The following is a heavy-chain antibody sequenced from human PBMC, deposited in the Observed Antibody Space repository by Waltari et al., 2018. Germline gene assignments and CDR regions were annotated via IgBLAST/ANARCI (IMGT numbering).Heavy chain of an antibody. V-gene: IGHV3-23*04. D-gene: IGHD6-13*01. J-gene: IGHJ6*02. CDR2: ISGSGGST. Sequence: EVQLVESGGGLVQPGGSLRLSCAASGFTFSSYAMSWVRQAPGKGLEWVSAISGSGGSTYYADSVKGRFTISRDNSKNTLYLQMNSLRAEDTAVYYCARDARIAAAGTERLVRYYYYGMDVWGQGP. CDR1: GFTFSSYA. CDR3: ARDARIAAAGTERLVRYYYYGMDV.